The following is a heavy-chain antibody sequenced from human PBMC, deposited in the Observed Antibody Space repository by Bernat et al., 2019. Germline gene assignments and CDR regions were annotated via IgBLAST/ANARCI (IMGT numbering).Heavy chain of an antibody. CDR2: IDPKNGDT. Sequence: QVQLVQSGAEVKKPGASVKVSCRASGYTFTGSYIHWVRQAPGQGPEWMGWIDPKNGDTKYAQKFQGRVTLTRDTSISTAYMELSSLTSDDTAVYYCARGHPGNLDYWGQGILVTVSS. V-gene: IGHV1-2*02. CDR3: ARGHPGNLDY. CDR1: GYTFTGSY. J-gene: IGHJ4*02.